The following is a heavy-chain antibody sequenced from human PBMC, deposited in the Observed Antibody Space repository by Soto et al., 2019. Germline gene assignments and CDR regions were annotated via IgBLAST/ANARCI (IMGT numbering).Heavy chain of an antibody. CDR1: GFIFSNYW. V-gene: IGHV3-7*01. J-gene: IGHJ3*02. CDR2: IKQDGSEK. D-gene: IGHD2-21*02. CDR3: ARDRYCGADCYDAFDI. Sequence: EMQLVESGGGLVQPGGSLRLSCAASGFIFSNYWMSWVRQAPGKGLEWVANIKQDGSEKYFVDSVKGRFTISRDNAKASLYMQMNHLRAEDPAVYYCARDRYCGADCYDAFDIWGQGTMVTVSS.